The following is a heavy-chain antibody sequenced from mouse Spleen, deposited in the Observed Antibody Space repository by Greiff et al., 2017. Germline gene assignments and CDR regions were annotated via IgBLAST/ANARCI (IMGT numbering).Heavy chain of an antibody. J-gene: IGHJ2*01. CDR2: IDPEDGDT. Sequence: EVKLQESGAELVRPGASVKLSCTASGFNIKDYYMHWVKQRPEQGLEWIGRIDPEDGDTEYAPKFQGKATMTADTSSNTAYLQLSSLTSEDTAVYYCVPAAYGPHYFDYWGQGTTLTVSS. V-gene: IGHV14-1*01. CDR3: VPAAYGPHYFDY. D-gene: IGHD1-1*01. CDR1: GFNIKDYY.